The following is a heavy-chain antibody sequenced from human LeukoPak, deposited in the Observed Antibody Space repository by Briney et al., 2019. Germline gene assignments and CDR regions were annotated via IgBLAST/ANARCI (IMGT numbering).Heavy chain of an antibody. D-gene: IGHD5-18*01. CDR3: ARNEGYSYGYPLDY. CDR2: IIPIFATT. CDR1: GGTFNNYA. J-gene: IGHJ4*02. V-gene: IGHV1-69*05. Sequence: SVKVSCKAPGGTFNNYAIGWVRQAPGQGLEWMGGIIPIFATTNYAQKFQGRVTVTTDESTNTAYMELSSLRSEDTAVYYCARNEGYSYGYPLDYWGQGTLVTVSS.